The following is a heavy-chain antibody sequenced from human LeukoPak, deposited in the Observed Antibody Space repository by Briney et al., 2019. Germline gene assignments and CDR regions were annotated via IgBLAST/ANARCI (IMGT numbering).Heavy chain of an antibody. CDR1: GYSFTSYW. V-gene: IGHV5-51*01. D-gene: IGHD2-2*01. CDR3: AGPVVPAAIYPYY. J-gene: IGHJ4*02. CDR2: IYPGDSDT. Sequence: GESLKISCKGSGYSFTSYWIGWVRQMPGKGLEWMGIIYPGDSDTRYSPSFQGQVTISADKSISTAYLQWSSLKASDTAMYYCAGPVVPAAIYPYYWGQGTLVTVSS.